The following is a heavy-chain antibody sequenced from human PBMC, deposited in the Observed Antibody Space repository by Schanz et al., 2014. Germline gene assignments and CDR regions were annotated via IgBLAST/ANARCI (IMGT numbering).Heavy chain of an antibody. D-gene: IGHD3-10*02. V-gene: IGHV7-4-1*02. J-gene: IGHJ5*02. CDR2: INTKTGNP. CDR1: GYTFTSYA. CDR3: VRAPYCSRFPNSCDP. Sequence: QVQLVQSGSELKKPGASVKVSCKASGYTFTSYALNWVRQAPGQGLEWMGWINTKTGNPTYAQGFTGRFVFSLDTSVRTAYLQISSLKAEDTAVYYCVRAPYCSRFPNSCDPGGLGPLVSFSS.